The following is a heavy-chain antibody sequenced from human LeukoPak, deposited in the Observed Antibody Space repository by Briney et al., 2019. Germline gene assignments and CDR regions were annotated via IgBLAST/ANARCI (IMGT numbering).Heavy chain of an antibody. V-gene: IGHV4-34*01. CDR3: ARDTRSYDSSGYYFFDF. J-gene: IGHJ4*02. CDR1: GGSFSGYY. D-gene: IGHD3-22*01. Sequence: PSETLSLTCAVYGGSFSGYYWSWIRQPPGKGLEWIGEINHSGSTNYNPSLKSRVTISVDTSKNQFSLKLSSVTAADTAVYYCARDTRSYDSSGYYFFDFWGQGTLVTVSS. CDR2: INHSGST.